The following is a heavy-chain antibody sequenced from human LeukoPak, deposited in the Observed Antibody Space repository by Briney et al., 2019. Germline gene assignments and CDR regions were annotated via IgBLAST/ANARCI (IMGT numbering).Heavy chain of an antibody. CDR3: ARSRGNTGSSWYWETLDY. V-gene: IGHV3-7*01. CDR1: GFTFSSYW. CDR2: IKQDGSEK. Sequence: GGSLRLSCAASGFTFSSYWMSWVRQAPGKGLEWVANIKQDGSEKYYVDSVKGRFTISRDNAKNSLYLQMNSLRAEDTAVYYCARSRGNTGSSWYWETLDYWGQGTLVTVSS. J-gene: IGHJ4*02. D-gene: IGHD6-13*01.